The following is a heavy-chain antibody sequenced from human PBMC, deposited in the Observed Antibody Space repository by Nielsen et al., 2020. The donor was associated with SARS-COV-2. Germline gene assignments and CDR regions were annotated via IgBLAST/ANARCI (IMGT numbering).Heavy chain of an antibody. V-gene: IGHV1-18*01. J-gene: IGHJ4*02. CDR1: GYTFTTYG. Sequence: ASVKVSCKASGYTFTTYGIIWVRQAPGQGLEWMGWISAHTGLTNYAQNLQGRVTMTTDTSTSTAYMELRSLRSDDTAVYYCARTPSDGHNLLRLGSPDYLDYWGQGTLVIVSS. CDR3: ARTPSDGHNLLRLGSPDYLDY. CDR2: ISAHTGLT. D-gene: IGHD5-24*01.